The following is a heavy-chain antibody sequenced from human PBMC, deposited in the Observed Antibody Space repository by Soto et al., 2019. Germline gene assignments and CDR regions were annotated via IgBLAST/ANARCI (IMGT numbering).Heavy chain of an antibody. V-gene: IGHV3-23*01. J-gene: IGHJ5*02. CDR2: ISGSGGST. CDR1: GFTFSSYA. D-gene: IGHD2-2*01. Sequence: SGGSLRLSCAASGFTFSSYAMSWVRQAPGKGLEWVSAISGSGGSTYYADSVKGRFTISRDNSKNTLYLQMNSLRAEDTAVYYCAKGYCSSTSCYEIEPWCQGILVTVSS. CDR3: AKGYCSSTSCYEIEP.